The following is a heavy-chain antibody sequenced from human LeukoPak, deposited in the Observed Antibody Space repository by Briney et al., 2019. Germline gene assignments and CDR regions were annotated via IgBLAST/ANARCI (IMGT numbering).Heavy chain of an antibody. D-gene: IGHD3-16*01. J-gene: IGHJ5*02. Sequence: GRSLRLSCAASGFTFDDYAMHWVRQAPGKGLERVSGISWNSGSIGYADSVKGRFTISRDNAKNSLYLQMNSLRAEDTALYYCAKDVRAALGNNWFDPWGQGTLVTVSS. CDR3: AKDVRAALGNNWFDP. CDR1: GFTFDDYA. V-gene: IGHV3-9*01. CDR2: ISWNSGSI.